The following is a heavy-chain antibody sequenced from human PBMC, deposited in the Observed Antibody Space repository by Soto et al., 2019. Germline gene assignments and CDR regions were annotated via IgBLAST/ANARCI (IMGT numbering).Heavy chain of an antibody. V-gene: IGHV4-59*01. CDR3: ARGYYDFWSGYSQTYYYYYYMDV. J-gene: IGHJ6*03. Sequence: SETLSLTCTVSGGSISSYYWSWIRQPPGKGLEWIGYIYYSGSTNYNPSLKSRVTISVDTSKNQFSLKLSSVTAADTAVYYCARGYYDFWSGYSQTYYYYYYMDVWGKGTTVTVSS. CDR2: IYYSGST. CDR1: GGSISSYY. D-gene: IGHD3-3*01.